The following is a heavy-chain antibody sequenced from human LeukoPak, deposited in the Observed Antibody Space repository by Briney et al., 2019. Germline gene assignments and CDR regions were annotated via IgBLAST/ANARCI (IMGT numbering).Heavy chain of an antibody. D-gene: IGHD4-17*01. CDR2: VNPIGGST. CDR1: GYTFTNYY. J-gene: IGHJ4*03. V-gene: IGHV1-46*01. CDR3: ARISGDSGGY. Sequence: ASVKVSCKAFGYTFTNYYIHWVRQAPGQGLEWMGIVNPIGGSTNYARKFQGRVTMTSDTSTDTAYMELSSLRSEDTTIYYCARISGDSGGYWGQGTLVTVSS.